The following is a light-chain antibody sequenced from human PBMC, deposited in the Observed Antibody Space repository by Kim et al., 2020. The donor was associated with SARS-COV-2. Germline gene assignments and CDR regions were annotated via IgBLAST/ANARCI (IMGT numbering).Light chain of an antibody. CDR2: GKD. J-gene: IGLJ2*01. CDR3: QSRDSSDKVV. V-gene: IGLV3-19*01. CDR1: SLRRYY. Sequence: SSELTQDPAVSVALGQTVRITCQGDSLRRYYATWYQQKPGQAPVLVFYGKDKRPSVIPDRFSGSSSGNTASLTITGAQAEDEADYYCQSRDSSDKVVFGGGTQLTVL.